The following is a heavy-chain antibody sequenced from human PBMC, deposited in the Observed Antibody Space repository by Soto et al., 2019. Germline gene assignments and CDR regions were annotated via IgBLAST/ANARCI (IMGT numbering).Heavy chain of an antibody. Sequence: QAHLVQSGPEVKKPGASVKVSCKGSGYIFTSYGIAWVRQAPGQGLEWMGWISAHNGNTEYAQKFQGRVTVTSDTXXXXXXXXXXXXXXXXXXXXXCARGRDGDYWGQGALVTVSS. J-gene: IGHJ4*02. V-gene: IGHV1-18*01. CDR2: ISAHNGNT. CDR1: GYIFTSYG. CDR3: ARGRDGDY.